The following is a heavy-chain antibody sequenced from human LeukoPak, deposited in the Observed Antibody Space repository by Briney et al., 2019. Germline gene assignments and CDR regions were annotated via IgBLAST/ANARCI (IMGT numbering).Heavy chain of an antibody. CDR3: ARDFLGRTNGGSNYFGMDV. D-gene: IGHD2-8*01. J-gene: IGHJ6*02. CDR2: INLHTGGA. Sequence: VASVKVSCKSSGYTFTDYFLHWVRQAPGQGLEWMGCINLHTGGAHYAQKFQDWVSLTRDTSIDTPFMELSSLRSDATAIYYCARDFLGRTNGGSNYFGMDVWGQGTTVTVSS. V-gene: IGHV1-2*04. CDR1: GYTFTDYF.